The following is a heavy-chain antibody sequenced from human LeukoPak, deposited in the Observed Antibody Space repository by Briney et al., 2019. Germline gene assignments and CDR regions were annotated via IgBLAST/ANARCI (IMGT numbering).Heavy chain of an antibody. CDR1: GLTFSSYA. D-gene: IGHD4-17*01. CDR2: ISDSGGST. CDR3: AKDRPVTTDYNWFDP. V-gene: IGHV3-23*01. Sequence: AGGSLRLSCAASGLTFSSYAMSWVRQAPGKGLEWVSAISDSGGSTYYADSVKGRFTISRDNSKNTLYLQMNSLRAEDTAVYYCAKDRPVTTDYNWFDPWGQGTLVTVSS. J-gene: IGHJ5*02.